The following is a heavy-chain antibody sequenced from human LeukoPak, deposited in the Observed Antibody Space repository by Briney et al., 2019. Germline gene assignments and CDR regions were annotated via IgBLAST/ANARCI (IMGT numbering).Heavy chain of an antibody. J-gene: IGHJ3*02. CDR2: ISSSSSYI. CDR3: ARVAGSGPHTGAFDM. V-gene: IGHV3-21*01. CDR1: GFTFSSYS. D-gene: IGHD3-10*01. Sequence: PGGSLRLSCAASGFTFSSYSMNWVRQAPGKGLEWVPSISSSSSYIYYADSVKGRFTISRDNAKNSLYLQMNSLRAEDTAVYYCARVAGSGPHTGAFDMWGQGTMVTVSS.